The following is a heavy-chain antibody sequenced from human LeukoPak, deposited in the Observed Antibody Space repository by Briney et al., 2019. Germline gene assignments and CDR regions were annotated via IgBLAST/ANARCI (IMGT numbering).Heavy chain of an antibody. V-gene: IGHV4-59*05. Sequence: SETLSLTCTVSGGSFSTYYWSWIRQSPGKGLEWIGSIYYSGSTYYNPSLRSRVTISLDTSKNQFSLKVNSVTAADTAVYYCARHNDPGHAFDIWGQGTMVTVSS. D-gene: IGHD1-1*01. CDR3: ARHNDPGHAFDI. CDR1: GGSFSTYY. CDR2: IYYSGST. J-gene: IGHJ3*02.